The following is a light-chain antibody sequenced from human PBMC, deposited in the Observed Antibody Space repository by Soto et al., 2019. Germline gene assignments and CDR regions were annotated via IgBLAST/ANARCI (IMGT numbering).Light chain of an antibody. CDR3: QQYNSYRT. CDR2: DAS. J-gene: IGKJ1*01. CDR1: QSISSW. V-gene: IGKV1-5*01. Sequence: DIQMTQSPSTLSASVGDRVTITCRASQSISSWLAWYQQKPGKAPKLLIYDASSLESGVPSRFSGSGSGTKFTLTISSLQTDDFATYYGQQYNSYRTFGQGTKVEIK.